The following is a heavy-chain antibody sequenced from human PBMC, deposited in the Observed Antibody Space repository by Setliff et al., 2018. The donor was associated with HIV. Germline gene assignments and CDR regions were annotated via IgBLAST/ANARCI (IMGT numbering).Heavy chain of an antibody. J-gene: IGHJ5*01. D-gene: IGHD6-19*01. CDR1: GFTFSDYY. CDR3: ARDSGVSSGWKNWFDS. V-gene: IGHV1-69*13. CDR2: IIPLFGSA. Sequence: SVKVSCKASGFTFSDYYMHWVRQAPGQGLEWMGGIIPLFGSANYAQKFQGRVTITADESTSTVYMEVSGLRSEDTAVYYCARDSGVSSGWKNWFDSWGQGTLVTVSS.